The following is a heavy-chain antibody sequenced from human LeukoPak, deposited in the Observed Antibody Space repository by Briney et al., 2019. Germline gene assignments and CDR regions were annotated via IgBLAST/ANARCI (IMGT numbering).Heavy chain of an antibody. CDR3: ARRVGRYFGERAYYYNYMDV. Sequence: SETLSLTCTVSGGSISSYYWSWIRQPPGKGLEWIGYIYYSGSTNYNPSPKSRVTISVDTSKNQFSLKLSSVTAADTAVYYCARRVGRYFGERAYYYNYMDVWDKGTTVTISS. CDR2: IYYSGST. CDR1: GGSISSYY. V-gene: IGHV4-59*01. J-gene: IGHJ6*03. D-gene: IGHD3-10*01.